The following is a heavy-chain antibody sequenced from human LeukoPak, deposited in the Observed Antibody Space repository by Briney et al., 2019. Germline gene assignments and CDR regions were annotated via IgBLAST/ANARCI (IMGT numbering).Heavy chain of an antibody. D-gene: IGHD1-7*01. CDR1: GFTFSSYD. CDR2: IATAGAT. V-gene: IGHV3-13*01. CDR3: ARGGELGFDP. J-gene: IGHJ5*02. Sequence: GGSLRLSCAASGFTFSSYDMHWVRQGIGKGLEWVSGIATAGATFYAGSVKGRSTISRKNGKKSLYLQMNDLRAGDTAVYYCARGGELGFDPWGQGALVTVSS.